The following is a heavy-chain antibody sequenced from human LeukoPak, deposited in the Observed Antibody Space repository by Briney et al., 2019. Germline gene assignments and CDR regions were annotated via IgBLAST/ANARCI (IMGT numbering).Heavy chain of an antibody. CDR1: GYTFTNYD. CDR2: MNPNSGNT. D-gene: IGHD3-22*01. Sequence: GASVKVSCKASGYTFTNYDINWVRQAPGQGLEWMGWMNPNSGNTGYAQEFQGRVTISRNTSISTTYMELSSLRSEDTAVYYCARGREDSSGYYYLDWGQGTLVTVSS. V-gene: IGHV1-8*01. CDR3: ARGREDSSGYYYLD. J-gene: IGHJ4*02.